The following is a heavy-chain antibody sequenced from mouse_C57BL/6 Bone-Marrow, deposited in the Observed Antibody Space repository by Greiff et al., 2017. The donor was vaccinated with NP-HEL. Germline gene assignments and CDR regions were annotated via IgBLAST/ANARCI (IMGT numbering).Heavy chain of an antibody. CDR2: MDLSDSYP. Sequence: QVQLQQPGAELVMPGASVKLSCKASGYTLTSYWWTGGKQGPGQALEGIGRMDLSDSYPNYNQKFKGKSTLTVDKSSSTAYMQLSSLTSEDSAVYYCARELLWLRRLYFDYWGQGTTLTVSS. J-gene: IGHJ2*01. V-gene: IGHV1-69*01. CDR1: GYTLTSYW. CDR3: ARELLWLRRLYFDY. D-gene: IGHD2-2*01.